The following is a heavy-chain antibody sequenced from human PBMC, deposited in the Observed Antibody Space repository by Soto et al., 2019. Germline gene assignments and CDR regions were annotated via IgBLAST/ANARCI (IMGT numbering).Heavy chain of an antibody. Sequence: EVQLVESGGGLVQPGGSLRLSCAASGFTFSNYWMYWVRQAPGKGLEWVSRINSDGSGSSHADSVKGRLTISRDNFKNTLYLHMDSLRAEDTAVYYCARGDCVGGTCYSLAGSFYYYMDVWGKGTTVTVFS. CDR3: ARGDCVGGTCYSLAGSFYYYMDV. J-gene: IGHJ6*03. V-gene: IGHV3-74*02. CDR2: INSDGSGS. D-gene: IGHD2-15*01. CDR1: GFTFSNYW.